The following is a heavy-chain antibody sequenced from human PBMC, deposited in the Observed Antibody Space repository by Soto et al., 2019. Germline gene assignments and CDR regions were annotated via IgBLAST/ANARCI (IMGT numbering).Heavy chain of an antibody. Sequence: QVQLVQSGAGVKKPGSSVKVSCKASGGPFSSYSINWVRQAPGQGLEWMGRITPILGIANYAQKFQGRVTITADKSTSTAYMELSSLRSEDTAVYYCAREPYGDYSGYWGQGTLVTVSS. CDR3: AREPYGDYSGY. CDR1: GGPFSSYS. J-gene: IGHJ4*02. CDR2: ITPILGIA. D-gene: IGHD4-17*01. V-gene: IGHV1-69*08.